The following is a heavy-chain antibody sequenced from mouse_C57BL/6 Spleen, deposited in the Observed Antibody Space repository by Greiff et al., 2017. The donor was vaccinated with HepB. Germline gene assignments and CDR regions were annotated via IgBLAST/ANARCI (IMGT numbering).Heavy chain of an antibody. J-gene: IGHJ2*01. CDR1: GFNIKDYY. Sequence: VQLKESGAELVRPGASVKLSCTASGFNIKDYYMHWVKQRPEQGLEWIGRIDPEDGDTEYAPKFQGKATMTADTSSNTAYLQLSSLTSEDTAVYYCSRGNYGNYRDYWGQSTTLTVSS. D-gene: IGHD2-1*01. CDR3: SRGNYGNYRDY. V-gene: IGHV14-1*01. CDR2: IDPEDGDT.